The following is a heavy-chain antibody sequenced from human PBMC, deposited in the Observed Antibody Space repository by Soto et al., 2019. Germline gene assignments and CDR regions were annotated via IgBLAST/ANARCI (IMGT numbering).Heavy chain of an antibody. CDR2: IKSKTDGGTT. J-gene: IGHJ4*02. D-gene: IGHD3-22*01. CDR3: TTDPVTMIVVVPSSG. CDR1: GFTFSNAW. Sequence: PGGSLRLSCAASGFTFSNAWMNWVRQAPGKGLEWVGRIKSKTDGGTTDYAAPVKGRFTISRDDSKNKMYLQMNSLKTKETTVYYCTTDPVTMIVVVPSSGWGQGTLVTVSS. V-gene: IGHV3-15*07.